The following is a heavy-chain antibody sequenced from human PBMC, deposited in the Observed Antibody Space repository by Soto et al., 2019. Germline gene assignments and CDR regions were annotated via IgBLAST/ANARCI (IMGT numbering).Heavy chain of an antibody. Sequence: ASVKVSCKASGDRFTDYYMHWVRQAPGQGLEWMGWINPNSGVTKYAQKFQGWVTMTRDTSIRTVYMQLSRLRFDDTAIYYCARESGGATATLDYYYFYMDVWGTRTKVTVSS. CDR3: ARESGGATATLDYYYFYMDV. D-gene: IGHD5-12*01. CDR1: GDRFTDYY. J-gene: IGHJ6*03. CDR2: INPNSGVT. V-gene: IGHV1-2*04.